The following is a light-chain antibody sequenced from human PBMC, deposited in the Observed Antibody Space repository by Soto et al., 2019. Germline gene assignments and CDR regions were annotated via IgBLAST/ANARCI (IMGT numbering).Light chain of an antibody. J-gene: IGLJ2*01. CDR3: CSFTARVRRI. Sequence: QSALTQPASVSGSPGQSITISCAGTSSDVGAYNYVSWYQHHPGKAPKLIIYDVSYRPSGISVRFSGSKSGNTASLTISGLQPEDEADYYCCSFTARVRRIFGGGTKLTVL. CDR2: DVS. V-gene: IGLV2-14*03. CDR1: SSDVGAYNY.